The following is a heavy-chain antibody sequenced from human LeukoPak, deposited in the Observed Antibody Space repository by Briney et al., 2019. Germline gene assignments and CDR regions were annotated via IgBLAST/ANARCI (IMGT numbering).Heavy chain of an antibody. CDR1: GGTFSSYA. CDR3: ARDQRYCSGGSCYPDWFDP. CDR2: IIPISGTT. V-gene: IGHV1-69*06. D-gene: IGHD2-15*01. J-gene: IGHJ5*02. Sequence: ASVKVSCKASGGTFSSYAISWVRQAPGQGLEWMGGIIPISGTTNYAQKFQGRVTITADKSTSTAYMELSSLRSEDTAVYYCARDQRYCSGGSCYPDWFDPWGQGTLVTVSS.